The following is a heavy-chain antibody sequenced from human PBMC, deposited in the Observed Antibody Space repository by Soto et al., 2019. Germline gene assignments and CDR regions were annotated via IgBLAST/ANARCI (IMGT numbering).Heavy chain of an antibody. D-gene: IGHD6-13*01. J-gene: IGHJ4*02. CDR1: GFTFSSYW. CDR3: ATHPYSSCWYC. CDR2: IKQDGSEK. V-gene: IGHV3-7*02. Sequence: EVQLVESGGGLVQPGGSLRLSCAASGFTFSSYWMTWVRQAPGKGLEWVANIKQDGSEKYYVDSVKGRFTISRDNAKNSLYLQMNSLRAEDTAVYYCATHPYSSCWYCWGQGTLVTVSS.